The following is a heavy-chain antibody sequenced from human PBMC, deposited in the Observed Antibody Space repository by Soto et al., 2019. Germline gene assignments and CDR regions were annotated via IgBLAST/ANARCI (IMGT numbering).Heavy chain of an antibody. CDR1: GGSISSGGYY. D-gene: IGHD2-15*01. J-gene: IGHJ6*02. V-gene: IGHV3-33*08. CDR2: IWYDGSNK. CDR3: ARCLGTVVNYYYYGMDV. Sequence: LSLTCTVSGGSISSGGYYWSWIRQHPGKGLEWVAVIWYDGSNKYYADSVKGRFTISRDNSKNTLYLQMNSLRAEDTAVYYCARCLGTVVNYYYYGMDVWGQGTTVTVSS.